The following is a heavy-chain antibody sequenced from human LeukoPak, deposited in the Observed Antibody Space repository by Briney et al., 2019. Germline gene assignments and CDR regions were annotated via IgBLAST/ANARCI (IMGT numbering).Heavy chain of an antibody. CDR3: ARERDGRFFDY. CDR2: INQDGSEK. D-gene: IGHD5-24*01. J-gene: IGHJ4*02. Sequence: GGSLRLSCAVSGPTFRSFWMSWVRQAPGKGLEWVANINQDGSEKYFVDSVKGRFTISRDNSKNSLHLQMNTLRAEDTALYYCARERDGRFFDYWGQGTLVTVSS. CDR1: GPTFRSFW. V-gene: IGHV3-7*01.